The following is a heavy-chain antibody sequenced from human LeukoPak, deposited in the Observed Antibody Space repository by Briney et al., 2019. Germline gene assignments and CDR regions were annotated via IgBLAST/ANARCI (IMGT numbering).Heavy chain of an antibody. CDR2: ISGSGGST. J-gene: IGHJ3*02. Sequence: PGGSLRLSCAASGFTFSSYAMSWVRQAPGKGLEWVSAISGSGGSTYYADSVKGRFTISRDNSKNTLYLQMNSLRAEDTAVYYCAKDLPYYDFWSSYHGAFDIWGQGTMVTVSS. CDR3: AKDLPYYDFWSSYHGAFDI. V-gene: IGHV3-23*01. CDR1: GFTFSSYA. D-gene: IGHD3-3*01.